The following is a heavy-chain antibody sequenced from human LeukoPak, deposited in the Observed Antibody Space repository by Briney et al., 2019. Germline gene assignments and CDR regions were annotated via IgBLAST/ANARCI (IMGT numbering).Heavy chain of an antibody. CDR2: VHYTGGT. J-gene: IGHJ2*01. D-gene: IGHD4-17*01. Sequence: SGTLSLTCAVSGVSISGDYWSWLRQPPGKGLEWIGYVHYTGGTTYNPSLSSRVTISVDTSKNQFSLRLTSVTAADTAVYSCARGTVTTRYFDLWGRGTLVSVSS. V-gene: IGHV4-59*08. CDR1: GVSISGDY. CDR3: ARGTVTTRYFDL.